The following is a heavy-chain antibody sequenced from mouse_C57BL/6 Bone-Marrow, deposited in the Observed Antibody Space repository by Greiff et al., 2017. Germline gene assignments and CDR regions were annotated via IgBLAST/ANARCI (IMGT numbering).Heavy chain of an antibody. CDR3: ARPSYYGSSWFAY. J-gene: IGHJ3*01. D-gene: IGHD1-1*01. Sequence: QVHVKQPGAELVRPGSSVKLSCKASGYTFTSYWMHWVKQRPIQGLEWIGNIDPSDSETHYNQKFKDKATLTVDKSSSTAYMQLSSLTSEDSAVYYCARPSYYGSSWFAYWGQGTLVTVSA. CDR1: GYTFTSYW. CDR2: IDPSDSET. V-gene: IGHV1-52*01.